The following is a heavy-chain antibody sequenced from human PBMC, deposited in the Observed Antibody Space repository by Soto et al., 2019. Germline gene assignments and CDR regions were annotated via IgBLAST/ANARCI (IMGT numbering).Heavy chain of an antibody. CDR3: ARSYISSSYWFDP. V-gene: IGHV1-46*03. CDR1: GYTFITYF. CDR2: INPSRGTT. D-gene: IGHD6-6*01. J-gene: IGHJ5*02. Sequence: ASVKVSCKASGYTFITYFMHWVRQAPGQGLEWMGVINPSRGTTTYAQKFQDRVTMTRDTSASTVYMELSSLRSEVTAMYYCARSYISSSYWFDPWGQGTLVTVSS.